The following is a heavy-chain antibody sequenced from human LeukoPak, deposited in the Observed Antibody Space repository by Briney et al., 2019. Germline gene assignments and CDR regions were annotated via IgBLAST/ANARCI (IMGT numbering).Heavy chain of an antibody. D-gene: IGHD1-1*01. CDR3: KSGGAAPGSFDY. CDR2: ISWNSGSI. V-gene: IGHV3-9*01. J-gene: IGHJ4*02. CDR1: GFTFDDYA. Sequence: SLRLSCGVSGFTFDDYAMHWVRQAPGKGLEWVSGISWNSGSIGYVDSVKGRFTISRDNAKSSLYLQLNSLRVEDTAVYYCKSGGAAPGSFDYWGQGTLVTVSP.